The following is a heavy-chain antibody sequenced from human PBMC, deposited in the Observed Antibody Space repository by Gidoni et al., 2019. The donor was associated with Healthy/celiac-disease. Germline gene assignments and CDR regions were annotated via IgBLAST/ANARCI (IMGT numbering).Heavy chain of an antibody. CDR1: GGSFSGYY. Sequence: QVQLQQWGAGLLKPSETLSLTCAVYGGSFSGYYWSWIRQPPGKGLEWIGEINHSGSTNYNPSLKSRVTISVDTSKNQFSLKLSSVTAADTAVYYCARVAGIAVAATPDYWGQGTLVTVSS. D-gene: IGHD6-19*01. CDR2: INHSGST. J-gene: IGHJ4*02. CDR3: ARVAGIAVAATPDY. V-gene: IGHV4-34*01.